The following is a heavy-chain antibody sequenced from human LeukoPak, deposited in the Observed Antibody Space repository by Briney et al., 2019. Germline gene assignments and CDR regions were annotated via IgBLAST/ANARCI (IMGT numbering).Heavy chain of an antibody. D-gene: IGHD5-12*01. CDR3: ARVKGNSGYDLGGYYYYYYMDV. CDR2: IIPIFGTA. Sequence: RASVTVSCKASGGTFSSYAISWVRQAPGQGLEWMGGIIPIFGTANYAQKFQGRVTITADESTSTAYMELSRLRSDDTAVYYCARVKGNSGYDLGGYYYYYYMDVWGKGTTVTVSS. CDR1: GGTFSSYA. J-gene: IGHJ6*03. V-gene: IGHV1-69*13.